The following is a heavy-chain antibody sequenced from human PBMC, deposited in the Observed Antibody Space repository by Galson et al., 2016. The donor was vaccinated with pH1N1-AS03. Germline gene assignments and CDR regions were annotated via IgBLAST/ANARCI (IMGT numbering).Heavy chain of an antibody. V-gene: IGHV3-30*02. D-gene: IGHD4-11*01. CDR2: IPYDGNNK. Sequence: SLRLSCAASGFSFSSYGMHWARQAPGKGLEWVAFIPYDGNNKYYSDSVKGRFTISRDNSKNTVYLQMKSLRAEDTAVYYCAKDHSNFYGMDVWGQGTTVTVSS. CDR1: GFSFSSYG. CDR3: AKDHSNFYGMDV. J-gene: IGHJ6*02.